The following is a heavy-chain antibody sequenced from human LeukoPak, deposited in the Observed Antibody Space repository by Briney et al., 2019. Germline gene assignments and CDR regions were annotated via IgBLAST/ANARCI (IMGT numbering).Heavy chain of an antibody. Sequence: GGSLRLSCAASGSTSSSYIMNGVRQPPGKGLEWVSYISSSGSNIYYANSVKSRFTISRDNAKNLLYLQMNSLTAEDTAVYYCASSSWYRYFDYWGQGTLVTVSS. CDR2: ISSSGSNI. CDR1: GSTSSSYI. CDR3: ASSSWYRYFDY. D-gene: IGHD6-13*01. J-gene: IGHJ4*02. V-gene: IGHV3-48*03.